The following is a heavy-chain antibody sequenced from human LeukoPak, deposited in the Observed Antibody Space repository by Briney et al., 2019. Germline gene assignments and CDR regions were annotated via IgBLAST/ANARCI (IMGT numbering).Heavy chain of an antibody. D-gene: IGHD5/OR15-5a*01. CDR1: GFTFSIYA. J-gene: IGHJ4*02. Sequence: PTGGSLRLSCAASGFTFSIYAMSWVRQAPGKGLEWVSTISGSGNTTYYADFVQGRFTISRDNSKDTLYLQMNSLRAEDTALYYCAETSTIGGAGSFDYWGQGTLVTVSS. CDR2: ISGSGNTT. CDR3: AETSTIGGAGSFDY. V-gene: IGHV3-23*01.